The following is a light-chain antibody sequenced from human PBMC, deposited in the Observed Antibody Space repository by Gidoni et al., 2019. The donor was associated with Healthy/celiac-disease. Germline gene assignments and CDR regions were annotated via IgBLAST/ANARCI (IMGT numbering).Light chain of an antibody. Sequence: EIVMTQSPATLSVSPGERATLSCRASQSVSSNLAWYQQKPGQAPRLLIYGASTRATGIPARFSGSGSGTEFTLTINSLQSEDFAVYYCQQYNNWPPYTFGQXTKLEIK. J-gene: IGKJ2*01. CDR2: GAS. V-gene: IGKV3-15*01. CDR3: QQYNNWPPYT. CDR1: QSVSSN.